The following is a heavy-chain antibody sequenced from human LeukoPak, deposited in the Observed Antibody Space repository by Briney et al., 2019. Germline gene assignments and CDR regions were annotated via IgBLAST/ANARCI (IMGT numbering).Heavy chain of an antibody. J-gene: IGHJ4*02. Sequence: PGGSLRLSCAASGFTFSSYAMSWVRQAPGRGLEWVSAISGSGGSTYYADSVKGRFTISRDNSKNTRYQQMNSLRAEDTAVYYCAKPGTDPDVDYWGQGTLVTVSS. CDR1: GFTFSSYA. V-gene: IGHV3-23*01. D-gene: IGHD1-14*01. CDR3: AKPGTDPDVDY. CDR2: ISGSGGST.